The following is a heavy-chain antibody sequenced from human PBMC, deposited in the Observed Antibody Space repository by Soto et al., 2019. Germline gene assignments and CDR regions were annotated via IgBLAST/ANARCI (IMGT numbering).Heavy chain of an antibody. CDR2: ISSSGTII. CDR1: GFTFSSYS. J-gene: IGHJ4*02. V-gene: IGHV3-48*01. Sequence: EVQLVESGGGLVQPGGSLRLSCAASGFTFSSYSMNWFRKAPGKGLEWVSYISSSGTIIYYADSVKGRFTVSRDNAKNSLYWQMNRLRAEDTAVYFCARTVTVVALGDQWGQGTLVTVSS. D-gene: IGHD3-22*01. CDR3: ARTVTVVALGDQ.